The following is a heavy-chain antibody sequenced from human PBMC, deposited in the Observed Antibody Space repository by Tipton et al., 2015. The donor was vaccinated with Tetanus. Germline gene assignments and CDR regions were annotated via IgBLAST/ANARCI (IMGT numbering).Heavy chain of an antibody. CDR1: GGSISSGGYF. CDR3: ASTKVWYYFDY. D-gene: IGHD3-10*01. J-gene: IGHJ4*02. V-gene: IGHV4-31*03. Sequence: TLSLTCTVSGGSISSGGYFWSWIRQHPGKGLEWIVHTYNSGTTSYNPSLKSRLTISADTSKNQFSLKVTSVTAADTAGYYCASTKVWYYFDYWGQGTLVTVSS. CDR2: TYNSGTT.